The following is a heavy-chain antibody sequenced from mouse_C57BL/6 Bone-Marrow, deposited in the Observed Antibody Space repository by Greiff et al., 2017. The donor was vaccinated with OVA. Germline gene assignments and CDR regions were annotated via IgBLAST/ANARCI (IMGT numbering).Heavy chain of an antibody. V-gene: IGHV1-78*01. Sequence: VKLMESDAELVKPGASVKISCKVSGYTFTDHTIHWMKQRPEQGLEWIGYIYPRDGSTKYNAKFKGKATLTADKSSSTAYMQLNSLTSEDSAVDFCARERDWVWYFDVWGTGTTVTVSS. J-gene: IGHJ1*03. CDR1: GYTFTDHT. CDR3: ARERDWVWYFDV. CDR2: IYPRDGST. D-gene: IGHD4-1*01.